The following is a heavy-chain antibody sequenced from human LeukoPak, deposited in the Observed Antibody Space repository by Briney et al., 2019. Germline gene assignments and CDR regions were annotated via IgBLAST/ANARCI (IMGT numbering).Heavy chain of an antibody. CDR3: AREYSGYYYYWFDP. Sequence: ASVKVSCKASGYTFINYSVQWVRQAPGQGLEWMGIINPSRGSTSYPQKFQGRVTMTRDTSTSTVYMELSSLTSEDTAVYYCAREYSGYYYYWFDPWGQGTLVTVSS. V-gene: IGHV1-46*01. CDR2: INPSRGST. J-gene: IGHJ5*02. D-gene: IGHD3-22*01. CDR1: GYTFINYS.